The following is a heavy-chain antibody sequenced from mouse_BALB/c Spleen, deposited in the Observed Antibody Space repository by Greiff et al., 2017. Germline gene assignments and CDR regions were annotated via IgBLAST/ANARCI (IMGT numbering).Heavy chain of an antibody. CDR2: IDPANGNT. J-gene: IGHJ3*01. Sequence: VQLQQSGAELVKPGASVKLSCTASGFNIKDTYMHWVKQRPEQGLEWIGRIDPANGNTKYDPKFQGKATITADTSSNTAYLQLSSLTSEDTAVYYCATYYGSSYGAYWGQGTLVTVAA. CDR1: GFNIKDTY. D-gene: IGHD1-1*01. CDR3: ATYYGSSYGAY. V-gene: IGHV14-3*02.